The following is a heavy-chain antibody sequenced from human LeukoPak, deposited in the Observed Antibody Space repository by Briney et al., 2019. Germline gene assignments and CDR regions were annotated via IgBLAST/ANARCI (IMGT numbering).Heavy chain of an antibody. J-gene: IGHJ4*02. D-gene: IGHD1-7*01. Sequence: GRSLRLSCAASGFTFSSYGMHWVRQAPGKGLEWVAVIWYDGSNKYYADSVKGRFTISRDNSKNTLYLQMNSLRAEDTAVYYCARDRSITGTTLDYWGQGTLVTVSS. V-gene: IGHV3-33*01. CDR2: IWYDGSNK. CDR3: ARDRSITGTTLDY. CDR1: GFTFSSYG.